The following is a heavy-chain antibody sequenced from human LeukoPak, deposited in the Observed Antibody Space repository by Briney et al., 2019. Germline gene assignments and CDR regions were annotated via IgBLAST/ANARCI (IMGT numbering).Heavy chain of an antibody. V-gene: IGHV1-69*13. D-gene: IGHD5-12*01. CDR1: GRTFSSYA. J-gene: IGHJ4*02. Sequence: SVKFCCKASGRTFSSYAISWVRHAPVQGLESMGGIIPIFGTANYAQKFQGRVTITADDSTTTAYMELSSLRSEDTAVYYCAKSYRGYSGYAGDYWGQATLVTVSS. CDR2: IIPIFGTA. CDR3: AKSYRGYSGYAGDY.